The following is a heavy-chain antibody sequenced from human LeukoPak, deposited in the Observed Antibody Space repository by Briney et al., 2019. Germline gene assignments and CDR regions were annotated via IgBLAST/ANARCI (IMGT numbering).Heavy chain of an antibody. V-gene: IGHV1-2*04. CDR1: GYTFTGYY. J-gene: IGHJ3*02. D-gene: IGHD6-13*01. Sequence: ASVKVSCKASGYTFTGYYMHWVRQAPGQGLEWMGWINPNSGGTNYAQKFQGWVTMTRDTSISTAYMELSRLRSEDTAVYYCARDAGYSSSWYAFDIWGQGTMVTVSS. CDR3: ARDAGYSSSWYAFDI. CDR2: INPNSGGT.